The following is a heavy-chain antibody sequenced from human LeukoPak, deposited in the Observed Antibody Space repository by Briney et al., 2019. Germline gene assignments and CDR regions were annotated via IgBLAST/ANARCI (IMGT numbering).Heavy chain of an antibody. CDR2: IYTSGST. CDR1: GGSISSGSYY. CDR3: ARVPYYYGSGSYHYYFDY. V-gene: IGHV4-61*02. D-gene: IGHD3-10*01. J-gene: IGHJ4*02. Sequence: SQTLSLTCTVSGGSISSGSYYWSWIRQPAGKGLEWIGRIYTSGSTNYNPSLKSRVTISVDTSKNQFSLKLSSVTAADTAVYYCARVPYYYGSGSYHYYFDYWGQGTLVTVSS.